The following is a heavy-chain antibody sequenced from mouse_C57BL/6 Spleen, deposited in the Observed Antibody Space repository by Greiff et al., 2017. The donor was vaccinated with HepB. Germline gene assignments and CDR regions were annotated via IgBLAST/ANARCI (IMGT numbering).Heavy chain of an antibody. CDR2: IHPNSGST. CDR1: GYTFTSYW. Sequence: QVQLQQPGAELVKPGASVKLSCKASGYTFTSYWMHWVKQRPGQGLEWIGMIHPNSGSTNYNEKFKSKATLTVDKSSSTAYMPLSSLTSEDSAVYYCARSGVYYGNYGYFVYWGQGTTLTVSS. D-gene: IGHD2-1*01. CDR3: ARSGVYYGNYGYFVY. V-gene: IGHV1-64*01. J-gene: IGHJ2*01.